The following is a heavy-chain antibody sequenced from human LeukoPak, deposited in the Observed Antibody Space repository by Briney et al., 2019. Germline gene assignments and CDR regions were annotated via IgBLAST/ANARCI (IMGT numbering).Heavy chain of an antibody. CDR3: ASGDYYDSSGYYSGSDY. Sequence: SQTLSLTCAVSGGSISSGSYYWSWIRQPAGKGLEWIGRIYTSGSTNYNPSPKSRVTISVDTSKNQFSLKLSSVTAADTAVYYCASGDYYDSSGYYSGSDYWGQGTLVTVSS. CDR2: IYTSGST. CDR1: GGSISSGSYY. D-gene: IGHD3-22*01. J-gene: IGHJ4*02. V-gene: IGHV4-61*02.